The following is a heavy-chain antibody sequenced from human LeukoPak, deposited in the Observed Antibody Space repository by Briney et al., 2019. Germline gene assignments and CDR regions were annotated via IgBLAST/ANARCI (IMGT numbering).Heavy chain of an antibody. V-gene: IGHV4-39*01. CDR3: ARHYVDIVATAFDNWFDP. CDR2: IYYSGST. CDR1: GGSISSSSYY. Sequence: PSETLSFTCTVSGGSISSSSYYWGWIRQPPGKGLEWIGSIYYSGSTYYNPSLKSRATISVDTSKNQFSLKLSSVTAADTAVYYCARHYVDIVATAFDNWFDPWGQGTLVTVSS. J-gene: IGHJ5*02. D-gene: IGHD5-12*01.